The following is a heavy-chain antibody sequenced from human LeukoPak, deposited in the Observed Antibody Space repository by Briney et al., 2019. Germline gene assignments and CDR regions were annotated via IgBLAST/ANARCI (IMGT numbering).Heavy chain of an antibody. CDR2: IYPRDGST. CDR3: ARDQEGFDY. V-gene: IGHV1-46*01. CDR1: GYTFTINY. J-gene: IGHJ4*02. Sequence: ASVKVSCKASGYTFTINYIHWVRQAPGQGLEWMGMIYPRDGSTSYAQKFQGRVTVTRDTSASTVHMELSGLRSEDTAVYYCARDQEGFDYWGQGTLVTVSS.